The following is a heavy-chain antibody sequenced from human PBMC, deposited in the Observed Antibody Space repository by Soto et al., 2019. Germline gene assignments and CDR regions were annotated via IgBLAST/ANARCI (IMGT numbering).Heavy chain of an antibody. Sequence: ASVKVSCKASGYTFTNFGISWVRQAPGQGLEWMGWISAYNGNTNYAQKFQGRVTMTTDTSTSTAYMELRSLRSDDTAVYYCALGDGYNKYGAFDIWGQGTMVTVSS. CDR3: ALGDGYNKYGAFDI. CDR1: GYTFTNFG. J-gene: IGHJ3*02. D-gene: IGHD5-12*01. V-gene: IGHV1-18*01. CDR2: ISAYNGNT.